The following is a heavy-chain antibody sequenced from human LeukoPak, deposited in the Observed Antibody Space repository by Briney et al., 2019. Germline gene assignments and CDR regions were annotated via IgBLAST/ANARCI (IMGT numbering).Heavy chain of an antibody. CDR2: IFYSGRT. CDR3: ARAGWFDENYYYYYMDV. J-gene: IGHJ6*03. V-gene: IGHV4-59*01. CDR1: GGSISSYY. D-gene: IGHD3-10*01. Sequence: SSETLSLTCSVSGGSISSYYWSWIRQPPGKGLEWIGYIFYSGRTNYNPSLKSRVTISVDTSKNQFSLTLSSVTAADTAVYYCARAGWFDENYYYYYMDVWGKGTTVTISS.